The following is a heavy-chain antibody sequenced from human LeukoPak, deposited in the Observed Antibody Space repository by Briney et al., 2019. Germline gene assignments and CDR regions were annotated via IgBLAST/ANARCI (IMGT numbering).Heavy chain of an antibody. CDR1: AXTFSMYW. J-gene: IGHJ4*02. CDR2: IGNSGATI. Sequence: PGGSLRLSCSASAXTFSMYWMNWVRQAPGKGLEWVAYIGNSGATINYADSVKGRFTISRDNAKKSVYLQMNSLRDEDTALYYCARDGGYWGQGILVTVSS. D-gene: IGHD3-10*01. V-gene: IGHV3-48*02. CDR3: ARDGGY.